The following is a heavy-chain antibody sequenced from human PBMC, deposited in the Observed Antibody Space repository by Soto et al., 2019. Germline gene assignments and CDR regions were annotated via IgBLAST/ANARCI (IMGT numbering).Heavy chain of an antibody. Sequence: QVQLVQSGAEVKKPGASVKVSCKASGYTFTSYDINWVRQATGQGLEWMGWMNPSRVNTGYAQKLQGRDTITRETSLSKAYMELSSLTSQDTVVYYCARGVFTGHVWGQGTTVTVSS. V-gene: IGHV1-8*01. CDR2: MNPSRVNT. CDR1: GYTFTSYD. CDR3: ARGVFTGHV. J-gene: IGHJ6*02.